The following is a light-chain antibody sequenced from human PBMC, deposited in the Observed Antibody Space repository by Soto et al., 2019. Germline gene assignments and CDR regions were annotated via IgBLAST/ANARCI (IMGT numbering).Light chain of an antibody. CDR3: SSYTSSSTYV. J-gene: IGLJ1*01. CDR1: SSDVGGYNY. CDR2: EVS. V-gene: IGLV2-14*01. Sequence: QSVLTQPASVSGSPGQSITISCTGTSSDVGGYNYVSWYQQHPGKAPKLMIYEVSNRPSGVSNRFSGSKSGNTASLTISGLQAEDEAHYYCSSYTSSSTYVFRTATTVTVL.